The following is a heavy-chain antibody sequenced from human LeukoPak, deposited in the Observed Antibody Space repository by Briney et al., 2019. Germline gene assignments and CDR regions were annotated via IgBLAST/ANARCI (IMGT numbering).Heavy chain of an antibody. J-gene: IGHJ4*02. Sequence: PGGSLRLSCAASGFTFSSYWMSWVRQAPGKGLEWVANIKQNGSEKYYVDSVKGRFTISRDNAKNSLYLQMNSLRAEDTAVYYCAKDVTSGSSWPETPFDYWGQGTLVTVSS. CDR2: IKQNGSEK. CDR1: GFTFSSYW. V-gene: IGHV3-7*01. D-gene: IGHD6-13*01. CDR3: AKDVTSGSSWPETPFDY.